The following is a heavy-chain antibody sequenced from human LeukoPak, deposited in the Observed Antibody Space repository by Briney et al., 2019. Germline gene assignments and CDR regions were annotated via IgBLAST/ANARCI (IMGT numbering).Heavy chain of an antibody. Sequence: PGGSLILSCAASGFTFSTYAMSWVRQAPGKGLEWVALISYDGSNKYYADSVKGRFTISRDNSRNMQYLQMNSLRADDTAVYYCAKHPTYDYIWGSYRHFEYWGQGTLVTVSS. J-gene: IGHJ4*02. V-gene: IGHV3-30-3*02. CDR2: ISYDGSNK. CDR1: GFTFSTYA. D-gene: IGHD3-16*02. CDR3: AKHPTYDYIWGSYRHFEY.